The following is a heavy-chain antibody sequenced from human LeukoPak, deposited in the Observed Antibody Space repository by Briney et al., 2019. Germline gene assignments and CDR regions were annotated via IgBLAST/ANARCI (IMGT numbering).Heavy chain of an antibody. CDR2: INPNSGGT. Sequence: GASVKVSCKASGYTFTAYYMHWVRQAPGQGLEWMGWINPNSGGTNYAQKFQGRVTMTRDTSISTVYMELSRLRSDDTAVYYCARDFPSSGWYHPFDYWGQGILVTVSS. CDR3: ARDFPSSGWYHPFDY. D-gene: IGHD6-19*01. J-gene: IGHJ4*02. V-gene: IGHV1-2*02. CDR1: GYTFTAYY.